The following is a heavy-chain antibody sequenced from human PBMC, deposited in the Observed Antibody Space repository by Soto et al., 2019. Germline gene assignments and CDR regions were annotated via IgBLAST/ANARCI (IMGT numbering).Heavy chain of an antibody. J-gene: IGHJ4*02. Sequence: QLQLQESGAGLVKPSQTLSLTCAVSGVSISSGGYSWSWIRQPPGKGLEWIGYIYHSGSTYYNPSLKSRVTISLDRSKKQFSLKLSSVTAAETAVYYCARGMTTVTTLDDWGQGTLVTVSS. CDR2: IYHSGST. CDR1: GVSISSGGYS. V-gene: IGHV4-30-2*01. CDR3: ARGMTTVTTLDD. D-gene: IGHD4-17*01.